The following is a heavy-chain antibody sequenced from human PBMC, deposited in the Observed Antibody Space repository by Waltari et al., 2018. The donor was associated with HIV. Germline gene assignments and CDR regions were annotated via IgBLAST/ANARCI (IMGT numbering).Heavy chain of an antibody. V-gene: IGHV3-21*01. CDR1: GFTFSSYS. CDR3: ARDLRGYSSGWYASDY. CDR2: ISSSSSYI. Sequence: EVQLVESGGGLVKPGGSLRLSCAASGFTFSSYSMNWVRQAPGKGLEWVSSISSSSSYIYYADSVKGRFTISRDNAKNSLYLQMNSLRAEDTAVYYCARDLRGYSSGWYASDYWGQGTLVTVSS. J-gene: IGHJ4*02. D-gene: IGHD6-19*01.